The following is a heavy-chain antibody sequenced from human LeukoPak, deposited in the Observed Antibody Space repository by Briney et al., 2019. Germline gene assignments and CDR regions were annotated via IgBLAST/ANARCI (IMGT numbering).Heavy chain of an antibody. CDR3: ARDSRWLQGFYFDY. CDR1: GGSISSSSYY. D-gene: IGHD5-24*01. J-gene: IGHJ4*02. Sequence: SGTLSLTCTVSGGSISSSSYYWGWIRQPPGKGLEWIGSIYYSGSTYYNPSLKSRVTISVDTSKNQFSLKLSSVTAADTAVYYCARDSRWLQGFYFDYWGQGTLVTVSS. V-gene: IGHV4-39*07. CDR2: IYYSGST.